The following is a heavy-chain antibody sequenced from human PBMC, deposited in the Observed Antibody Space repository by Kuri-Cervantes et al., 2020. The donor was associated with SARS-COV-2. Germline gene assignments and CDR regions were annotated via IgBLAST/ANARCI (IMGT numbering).Heavy chain of an antibody. V-gene: IGHV4-38-2*01. D-gene: IGHD2-15*01. CDR1: GYSISSGYY. J-gene: IGHJ4*02. CDR2: IYHRGSS. CDR3: ASGILYRWEGYFDY. Sequence: ESLKISCAVSGYSISSGYYWGWIRQPPGKGLEWIGIIYHRGSSYYNPSLRSRVTVSVDTSKNQFSLKLSSVTAADTAVYYCASGILYRWEGYFDYWGQGTLVTVSS.